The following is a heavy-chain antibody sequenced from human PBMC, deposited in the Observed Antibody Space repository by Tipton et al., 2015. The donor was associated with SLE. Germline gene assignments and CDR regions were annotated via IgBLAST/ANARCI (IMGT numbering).Heavy chain of an antibody. CDR2: ISAYNGDT. CDR3: ARDALYYRNAFDI. V-gene: IGHV1-18*01. CDR1: GYTFTSYG. J-gene: IGHJ3*02. Sequence: QSGAEVKKPGASVKASCKASGYTFTSYGICWVRQAPGQGLEWMGWISAYNGDTNYAQKFQGRVTMTTDTSTSTAYMELRSLRSDDTAVYYCARDALYYRNAFDIWGQGTMVTVSS. D-gene: IGHD1-14*01.